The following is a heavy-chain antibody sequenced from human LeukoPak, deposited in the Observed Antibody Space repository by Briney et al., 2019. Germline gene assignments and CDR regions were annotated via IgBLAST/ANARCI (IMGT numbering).Heavy chain of an antibody. J-gene: IGHJ4*02. Sequence: GGSLRLSCAASGFTFSTNYMSWVRQAPGKGLEWVSVIYNGGNTYYADSVKGRFTISRDNSKNTVYLQMNSLRAEDTAVYYCARGLYADYAFDYWGQGTLVTVSS. CDR3: ARGLYADYAFDY. V-gene: IGHV3-66*01. CDR1: GFTFSTNY. D-gene: IGHD4-17*01. CDR2: IYNGGNT.